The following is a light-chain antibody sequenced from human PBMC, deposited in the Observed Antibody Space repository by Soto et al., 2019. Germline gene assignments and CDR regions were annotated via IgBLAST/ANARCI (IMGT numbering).Light chain of an antibody. CDR2: RAS. Sequence: DIQMTQSPSTLSAYVGERVTITCRASQSISPWLAWYQKKPGKAPNLLIYRASNLQTGVPSRFSGSGSGPELTLTINSLQPDDFATYYCQQYRSRPYTFGQGTKLEIE. V-gene: IGKV1-5*03. CDR3: QQYRSRPYT. J-gene: IGKJ2*01. CDR1: QSISPW.